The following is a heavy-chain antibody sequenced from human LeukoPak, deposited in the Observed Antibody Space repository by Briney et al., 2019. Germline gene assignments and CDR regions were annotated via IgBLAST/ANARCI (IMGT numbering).Heavy chain of an antibody. J-gene: IGHJ4*02. CDR2: IYYSGST. CDR3: ARDSYYGAAGIDY. V-gene: IGHV4-59*01. CDR1: GGSFSSYY. D-gene: IGHD3-10*01. Sequence: SETQSLTCAVYGGSFSSYYWSWIRQPPGKGQEWIGYIYYSGSTNYNPSLKSRVTISVDTSKNQFSLKLSSLTAADTAVYYCARDSYYGAAGIDYWGQGTLVTVSS.